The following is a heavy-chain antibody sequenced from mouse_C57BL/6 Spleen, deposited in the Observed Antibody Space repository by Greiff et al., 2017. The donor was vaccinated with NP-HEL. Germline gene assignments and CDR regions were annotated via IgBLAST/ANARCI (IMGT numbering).Heavy chain of an antibody. D-gene: IGHD2-2*01. CDR1: GYTFTSYW. J-gene: IGHJ2*01. Sequence: QVQLQQPGAELVRPGTSVKLSCKASGYTFTSYWMHWVKQRPGQGLEWIGVIDPSDSYTNYNQKFKGKATLTVDTSSSTAYMQLSSLTSEDSAVYYCASSTMVTTGDYWGQGTTLTVSS. CDR3: ASSTMVTTGDY. V-gene: IGHV1-59*01. CDR2: IDPSDSYT.